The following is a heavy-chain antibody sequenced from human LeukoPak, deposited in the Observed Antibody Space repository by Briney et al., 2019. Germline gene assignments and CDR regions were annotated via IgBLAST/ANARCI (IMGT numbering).Heavy chain of an antibody. CDR2: ISYDGSNK. D-gene: IGHD3-16*02. CDR1: GFTFSSYG. Sequence: GGSLRLSCAASGFTFSSYGMHWVRQAPGKGLEWVAVISYDGSNKYYADSVKGRFTISRDNSKNTLYLQMNSLRAEDTAVYYCAKSLHPNIGWFDPWGQGTLVTVSS. V-gene: IGHV3-30*18. J-gene: IGHJ5*02. CDR3: AKSLHPNIGWFDP.